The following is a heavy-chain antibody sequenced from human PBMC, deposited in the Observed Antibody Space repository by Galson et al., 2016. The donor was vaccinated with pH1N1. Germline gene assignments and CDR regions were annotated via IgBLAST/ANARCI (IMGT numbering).Heavy chain of an antibody. CDR2: IYYSGST. CDR1: GGSISSSSYY. D-gene: IGHD1-26*01. CDR3: ARRQVGGTGTFDS. V-gene: IGHV4-39*01. J-gene: IGHJ4*02. Sequence: ETLSLTCTVSGGSISSSSYYWGWIRQPPGKGLEWIGSIYYSGSTYYTASLKSRVTIYVDTSKNQFSPKLNSVTAADTAVYYCARRQVGGTGTFDSWGQGTLVTVSS.